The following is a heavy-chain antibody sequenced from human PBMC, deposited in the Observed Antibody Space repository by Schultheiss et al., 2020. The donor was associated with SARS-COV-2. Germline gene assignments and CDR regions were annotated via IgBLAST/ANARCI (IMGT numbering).Heavy chain of an antibody. CDR2: INHSGST. V-gene: IGHV4-34*01. J-gene: IGHJ4*02. CDR1: GGSISSYY. D-gene: IGHD5-24*01. Sequence: SETLSLTCTVSGGSISSYYWSWIRQPPGKGLEWIGEINHSGSTNYNPSLKSRVTISVDTSKNQFSLKLSSVTAADTAVYYCAREMAKISWGQGTLVTVSS. CDR3: AREMAKIS.